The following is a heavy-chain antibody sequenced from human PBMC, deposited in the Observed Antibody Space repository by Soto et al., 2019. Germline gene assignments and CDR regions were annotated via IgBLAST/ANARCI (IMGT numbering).Heavy chain of an antibody. J-gene: IGHJ4*02. V-gene: IGHV4-59*01. CDR3: ARGGYDILTGSFHFDY. CDR1: GGSISSYY. Sequence: QVQLQESGPGLVKPSETLSLTCTVSGGSISSYYWSWIRQPPGKGLEWIRYIYYSGSTNYNPSLKRRVPISVDTSKNQFSLKLSSVTAADTAVYYCARGGYDILTGSFHFDYWGQGTLVTVSS. CDR2: IYYSGST. D-gene: IGHD3-9*01.